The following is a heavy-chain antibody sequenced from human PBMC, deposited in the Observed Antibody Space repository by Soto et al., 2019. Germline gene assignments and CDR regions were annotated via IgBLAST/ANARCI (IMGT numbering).Heavy chain of an antibody. CDR2: LRGTAVST. V-gene: IGHV3-23*01. CDR3: VKGAWLDY. J-gene: IGHJ4*02. CDR1: GFTFNTFD. Sequence: EVQLLESGGGLVQPGGSLRLSCAASGFTFNTFDMTWFRQAPGKGLEWVSLLRGTAVSTHYEDTVKGRFPISRDNATNTLYLQINSLRVEDTAVYFCVKGAWLDYWGQGNMVTVSS.